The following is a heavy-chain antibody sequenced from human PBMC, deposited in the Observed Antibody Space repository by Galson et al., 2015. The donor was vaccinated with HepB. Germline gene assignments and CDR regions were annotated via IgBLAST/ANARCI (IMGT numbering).Heavy chain of an antibody. V-gene: IGHV1-69*13. Sequence: SVKVSCKASGGTFSSYAISWVRQAPGQGLEWMGGIIPIFGTANYAQKFQGRVTITADESTSTAYMELSSLRSEDTAVYYCARGYPSSTSVYYYYGMDVWGQGTTVTVSS. CDR1: GGTFSSYA. CDR3: ARGYPSSTSVYYYYGMDV. D-gene: IGHD2-2*01. CDR2: IIPIFGTA. J-gene: IGHJ6*02.